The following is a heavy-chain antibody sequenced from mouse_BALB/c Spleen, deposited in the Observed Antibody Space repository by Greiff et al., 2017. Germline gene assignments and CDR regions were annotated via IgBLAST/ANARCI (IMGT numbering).Heavy chain of an antibody. CDR3: ARGYEDWYFDV. J-gene: IGHJ1*01. D-gene: IGHD1-1*01. CDR1: GFTFSSYA. V-gene: IGHV5-6-5*01. Sequence: EVQVVESGGGLVKPGGSLKLSCAASGFTFSSYAMSWVRQTPEKRLEWVASISSGGSTYYPDSVKGRFTISRDNARNILYLQMSSLRSEDTAMYYCARGYEDWYFDVWGAGTTVTVSS. CDR2: ISSGGST.